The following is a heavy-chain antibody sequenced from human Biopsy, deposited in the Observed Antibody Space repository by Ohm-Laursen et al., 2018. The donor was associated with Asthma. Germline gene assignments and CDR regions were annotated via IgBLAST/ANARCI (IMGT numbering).Heavy chain of an antibody. Sequence: SLRLSCSASGFAVSGDYMFWVRQAPGKGLEWVSVIYSGGTSHTADSVRGRFTTSRDYSKNTLYLQMHSLRAEDTAVYYCARGDSSNWSHYYFDYWGQGTLVTVSS. CDR1: GFAVSGDY. V-gene: IGHV3-53*01. CDR2: IYSGGTS. D-gene: IGHD3-22*01. J-gene: IGHJ4*02. CDR3: ARGDSSNWSHYYFDY.